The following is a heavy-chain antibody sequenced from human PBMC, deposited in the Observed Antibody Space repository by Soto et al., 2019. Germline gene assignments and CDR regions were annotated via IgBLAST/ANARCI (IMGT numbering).Heavy chain of an antibody. CDR1: VGGISSYA. CDR3: AMSVSLSDYWYDIDD. V-gene: IGHV1-69*13. Sequence: ASVKVSCKTCVGGISSYAMRWVRQATGQGLEWMGGIIPIFVTPNYAQKFQGRVTITADESTSTGYMELSSLRSDDTAMDYCAMSVSLSDYWYDIDDWGQGTLVTVSS. CDR2: IIPIFVTP. D-gene: IGHD1-1*01. J-gene: IGHJ4*02.